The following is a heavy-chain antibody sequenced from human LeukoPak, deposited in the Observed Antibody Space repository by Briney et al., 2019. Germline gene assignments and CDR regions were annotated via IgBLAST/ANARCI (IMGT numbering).Heavy chain of an antibody. CDR3: ARFDYGGNSDQ. J-gene: IGHJ5*02. CDR2: ISYDGSNK. D-gene: IGHD4-23*01. Sequence: GGSLRLSCAASGFTFSSYGMNWVRQAPGKGLEWAAVISYDGSNKYYADSVKGRFTISRDNSKNTLYLQMNSLRAEDTAIYYCARFDYGGNSDQWGQGTLVTVSS. CDR1: GFTFSSYG. V-gene: IGHV3-30*03.